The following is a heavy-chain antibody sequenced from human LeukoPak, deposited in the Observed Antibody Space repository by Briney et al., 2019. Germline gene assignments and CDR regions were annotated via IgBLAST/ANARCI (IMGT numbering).Heavy chain of an antibody. D-gene: IGHD2-2*01. J-gene: IGHJ4*02. V-gene: IGHV3-7*04. CDR1: GFTFSSYW. CDR3: ARGSLPIVVLPAALDD. Sequence: GGSLRLSCEDSGFTFSSYWMSWVRQAPGKGLEWVANMKYDGSEKYYVDSVKGRFTISRDNAKNSLYLQMNSLRAEDTAVYYCARGSLPIVVLPAALDDWGQGTLVTVSS. CDR2: MKYDGSEK.